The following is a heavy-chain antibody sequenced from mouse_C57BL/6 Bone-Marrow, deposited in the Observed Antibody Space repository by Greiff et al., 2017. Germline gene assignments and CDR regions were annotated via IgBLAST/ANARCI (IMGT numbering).Heavy chain of an antibody. V-gene: IGHV1-4*01. CDR3: ARSDGYCLAWFAY. CDR1: GYTFTSYT. D-gene: IGHD2-3*01. J-gene: IGHJ3*01. Sequence: VQLQQSGAELARPGASVKMSCKASGYTFTSYTMHWVKQRPGQGLEWIGYINPSSGYTKYNQKFKDKATLTADKSSSTAYMQLSSLTSEDSAVYYCARSDGYCLAWFAYWGQGTLVTVSA. CDR2: INPSSGYT.